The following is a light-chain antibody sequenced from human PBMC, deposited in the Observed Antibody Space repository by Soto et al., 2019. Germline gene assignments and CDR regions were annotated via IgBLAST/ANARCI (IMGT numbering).Light chain of an antibody. CDR2: DAS. Sequence: DHQLPHSPHPQPASAAGRETTTCRASQGIGNYLAWYQQKPGKVPKNLIYDASTLQSGVPSRFSGSGSGTDFTLTISSLQPEDVATYYCQKYYTAPETFGQGTKVDIK. CDR1: QGIGNY. J-gene: IGKJ1*01. CDR3: QKYYTAPET. V-gene: IGKV1-27*01.